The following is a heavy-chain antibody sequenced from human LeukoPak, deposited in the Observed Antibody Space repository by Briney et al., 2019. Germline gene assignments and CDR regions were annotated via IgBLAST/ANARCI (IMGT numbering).Heavy chain of an antibody. D-gene: IGHD2-15*01. CDR2: INPNSVGT. Sequence: GASVKVSCKAAGYTFTGYYMFWVREAPGQGLEWMGRINPNSVGTNYAQKFQGRVTMTRDTSISTAYMELSRLRSDDTAVYYCARGYRSGGSCYSVENWFDPWGQGTLVTVSS. CDR3: ARGYRSGGSCYSVENWFDP. J-gene: IGHJ5*02. CDR1: GYTFTGYY. V-gene: IGHV1-2*06.